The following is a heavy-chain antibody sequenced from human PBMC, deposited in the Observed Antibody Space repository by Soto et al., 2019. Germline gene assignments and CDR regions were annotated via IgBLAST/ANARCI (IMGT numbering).Heavy chain of an antibody. D-gene: IGHD6-19*01. CDR3: AKDSFVAVAGYFDY. CDR1: GFTFSSYA. Sequence: GGSLRLSCAASGFTFSSYAMSWVRQAPGKGLEWVSAISGSGGSTYYADSVKGRFTISRDNSKNTPYLQMNSLRAEDTAVYYCAKDSFVAVAGYFDYWGQGTLVTVSS. CDR2: ISGSGGST. J-gene: IGHJ4*02. V-gene: IGHV3-23*01.